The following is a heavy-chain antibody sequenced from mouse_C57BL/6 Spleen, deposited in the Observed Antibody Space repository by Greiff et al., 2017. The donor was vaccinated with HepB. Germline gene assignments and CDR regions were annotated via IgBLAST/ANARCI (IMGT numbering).Heavy chain of an antibody. V-gene: IGHV1-82*01. CDR1: GYAFSSSW. CDR2: IYPGDGDT. D-gene: IGHD2-4*01. Sequence: QVQLQQSGPELVKPGASVKISCKASGYAFSSSWMNWVKQRPGKGLEWIGRIYPGDGDTNYNGKVKGKATLTADKSSSTAYMQLSSLTSEDSAVYFCARFFYDYDGFDYWGQGTTLTVSS. J-gene: IGHJ2*01. CDR3: ARFFYDYDGFDY.